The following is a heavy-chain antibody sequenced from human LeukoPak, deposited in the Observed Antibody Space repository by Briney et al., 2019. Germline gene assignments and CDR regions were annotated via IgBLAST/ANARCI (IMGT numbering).Heavy chain of an antibody. CDR3: ARMVGATYFYYGMDV. V-gene: IGHV3-30*03. CDR2: ISNDGSVK. J-gene: IGHJ6*02. D-gene: IGHD1-26*01. CDR1: GFSFSTYG. Sequence: GGSLRLSCVASGFSFSTYGMHWVRQAPGKGLEWVTLISNDGSVKYYADSVKGRFTISRDNSKNSLYLQMNSLRAEDTAVYYCARMVGATYFYYGMDVWGQGTTVTVSS.